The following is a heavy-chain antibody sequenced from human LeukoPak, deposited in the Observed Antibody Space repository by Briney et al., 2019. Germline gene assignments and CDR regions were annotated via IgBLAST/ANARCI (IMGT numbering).Heavy chain of an antibody. CDR1: GFTFSSYS. V-gene: IGHV3-48*01. CDR3: ARYATVAAHRDFDY. D-gene: IGHD6-19*01. CDR2: ISSSSSTI. Sequence: GGSLRLSCAASGFTFSSYSMNWVRQAPGKGLEWISYISSSSSTIYYADSVKGRFTISRDNAKNSLYLQMNSLRAGDTAVYYCARYATVAAHRDFDYWGQGTLVTVSS. J-gene: IGHJ4*02.